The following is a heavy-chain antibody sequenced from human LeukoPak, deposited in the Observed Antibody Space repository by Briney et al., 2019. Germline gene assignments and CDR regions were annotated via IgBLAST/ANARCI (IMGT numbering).Heavy chain of an antibody. CDR3: ARDISPYSSGWYVVDY. V-gene: IGHV1-18*01. J-gene: IGHJ4*02. Sequence: GASVKVSCKASGYTFTSYGISWVRQAPGQGLEWMGWISAYNDNTNYAQKLQGRVTMTTDTSTSTAYMELRSLRSDDTAVYYCARDISPYSSGWYVVDYWGQGALVTVSS. D-gene: IGHD6-19*01. CDR2: ISAYNDNT. CDR1: GYTFTSYG.